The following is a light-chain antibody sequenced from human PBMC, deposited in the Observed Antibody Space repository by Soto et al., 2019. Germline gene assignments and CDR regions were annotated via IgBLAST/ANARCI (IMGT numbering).Light chain of an antibody. CDR3: ETWDSNSHV. CDR1: GGHSGYI. Sequence: QSVLTQSSSASASLGSSVKLSCTLSGGHSGYIIAWHQQLPGKASRFLLKIEGNGDYNRGSGVPARFSGSNSGADRYLTISNLQSEDEGDYYCETWDSNSHVFGTGTKLTVL. J-gene: IGLJ1*01. CDR2: IEGNGDY. V-gene: IGLV4-60*03.